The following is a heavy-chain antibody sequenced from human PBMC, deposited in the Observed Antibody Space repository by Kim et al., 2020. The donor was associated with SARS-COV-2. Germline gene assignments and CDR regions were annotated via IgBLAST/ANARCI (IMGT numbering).Heavy chain of an antibody. J-gene: IGHJ4*02. Sequence: KVQGRVTITADESTSTAYMELSSLRSEDTAVYYCARARGGVVGANDPFDYWGQGTLVTVSS. D-gene: IGHD1-26*01. CDR3: ARARGGVVGANDPFDY. V-gene: IGHV1-69*01.